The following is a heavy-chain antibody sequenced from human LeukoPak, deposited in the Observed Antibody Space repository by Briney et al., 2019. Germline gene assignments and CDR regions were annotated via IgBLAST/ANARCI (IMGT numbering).Heavy chain of an antibody. CDR1: GYTFTSHY. Sequence: ASVKVSCKASGYTFTSHYMHWVRQAPGQGLEWMGIINPSGGSTSYAQKFQGRVTMTRDTSTSTVYMELSSLRSEDTAVYYCVVEMATIGDYWGQGTLVTVSS. V-gene: IGHV1-46*03. J-gene: IGHJ4*02. D-gene: IGHD5-24*01. CDR2: INPSGGST. CDR3: VVEMATIGDY.